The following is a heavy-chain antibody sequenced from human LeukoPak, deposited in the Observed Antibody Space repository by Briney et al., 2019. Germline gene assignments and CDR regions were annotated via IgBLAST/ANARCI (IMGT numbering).Heavy chain of an antibody. D-gene: IGHD3-3*01. CDR1: GYTFTSYA. V-gene: IGHV7-4-1*02. J-gene: IGHJ6*02. CDR3: ARGSGVGYDFWSGYPLNYYYYYGMDV. CDR2: INTNTGNP. Sequence: ASVKVSCKASGYTFTSYAMNWVRQAPGQGLEWMGWINTNTGNPTYAQGFTGRFVFSLDTSVSTAYLQISSLKAEDTAVYYCARGSGVGYDFWSGYPLNYYYYYGMDVWGQGTTVTASS.